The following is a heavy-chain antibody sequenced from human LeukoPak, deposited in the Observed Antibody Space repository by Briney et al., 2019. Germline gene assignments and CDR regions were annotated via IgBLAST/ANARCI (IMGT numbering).Heavy chain of an antibody. Sequence: GGSLRLSCAASGFTFSSYWMSWVRQAPGKGLEWVSAISGSGGSTYYADSVKGRFTISRDNSKNTLYLQMNSLRTEDTAVYYCAKGIRAVATILYYFDYWGQGTLVTVSS. J-gene: IGHJ4*02. CDR1: GFTFSSYW. CDR3: AKGIRAVATILYYFDY. CDR2: ISGSGGST. V-gene: IGHV3-23*01. D-gene: IGHD5-12*01.